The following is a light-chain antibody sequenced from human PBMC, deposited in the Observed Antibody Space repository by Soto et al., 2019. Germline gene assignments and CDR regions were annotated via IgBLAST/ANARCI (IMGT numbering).Light chain of an antibody. J-gene: IGLJ1*01. V-gene: IGLV2-23*01. Sequence: QSALTQPASVSGSPRQSITISCTGTSSDVGSYKFVSWYQQHPGKAPKLMIYEGSKRPSGVSNRFSGSKSDNTASLTISGLQAEDEADYYCCSYAGSSTYVFGTGTKLTVL. CDR1: SSDVGSYKF. CDR3: CSYAGSSTYV. CDR2: EGS.